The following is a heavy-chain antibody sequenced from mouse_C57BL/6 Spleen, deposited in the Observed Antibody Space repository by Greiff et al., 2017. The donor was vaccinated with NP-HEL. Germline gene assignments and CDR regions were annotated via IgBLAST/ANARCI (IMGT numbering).Heavy chain of an antibody. CDR3: ARGNGYYPFYAMDY. CDR1: GYTFTSYW. V-gene: IGHV1-61*01. D-gene: IGHD2-3*01. J-gene: IGHJ4*01. Sequence: QVQLKQSGAELVRPGSSVKLSCKASGYTFTSYWMDWVKQRPGQGLEWIGNIYPSDSETHYNQKFKDKATLTVDKSSSTAYMQLSSLTSEDSAVYYCARGNGYYPFYAMDYWGQGTSVTVSS. CDR2: IYPSDSET.